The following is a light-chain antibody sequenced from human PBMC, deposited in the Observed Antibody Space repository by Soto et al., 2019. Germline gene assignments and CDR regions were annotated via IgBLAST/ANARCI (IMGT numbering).Light chain of an antibody. CDR3: QQYNDWPLT. CDR2: GSS. CDR1: HNINTN. J-gene: IGKJ4*01. Sequence: EIVMTQSPATLSVSPGERATLSCRASHNINTNLAWYQQKSGQAPRLLIYGSSTRATGIPVRFSGSGSGTDFTVTISSLQSEDSAVDYCQQYNDWPLTFGGGTKVEIK. V-gene: IGKV3-15*01.